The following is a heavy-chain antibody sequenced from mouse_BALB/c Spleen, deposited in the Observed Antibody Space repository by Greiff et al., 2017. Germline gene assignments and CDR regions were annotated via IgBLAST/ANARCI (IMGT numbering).Heavy chain of an antibody. V-gene: IGHV3-6*02. CDR3: ARGRGHMDY. CDR2: ISYDGSN. Sequence: EVKLLESGPGLVKPSQSLSLTCSVTGYSITSGYYWNWIRQFPGNKLEWMGYISYDGSNNYNPSLKNRISITRDTSKNQFFLKLNSVTTEDTATYYCARGRGHMDYWGQGTSVTVSS. J-gene: IGHJ4*01. CDR1: GYSITSGYY. D-gene: IGHD3-3*01.